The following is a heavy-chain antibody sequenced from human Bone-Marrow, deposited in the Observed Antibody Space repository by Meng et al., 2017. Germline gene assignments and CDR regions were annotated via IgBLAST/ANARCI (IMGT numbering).Heavy chain of an antibody. CDR2: TYYRSKWYN. Sequence: SQTLSLTCAISGDSVSSNSAARNWIRQSPSRGLEWLGRTYYRSKWYNDYAVSVKSRITINPDTSKNQFSLQLNSVTPEDTAVYYCARDLAGGVPHLHSSGWYYDYWGQGTLVTVSS. CDR1: GDSVSSNSAA. V-gene: IGHV6-1*01. J-gene: IGHJ4*02. CDR3: ARDLAGGVPHLHSSGWYYDY. D-gene: IGHD6-19*01.